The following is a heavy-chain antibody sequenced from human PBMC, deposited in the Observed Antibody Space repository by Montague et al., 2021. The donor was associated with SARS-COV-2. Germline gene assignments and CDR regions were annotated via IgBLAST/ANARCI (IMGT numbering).Heavy chain of an antibody. CDR3: ASGGAGWFGSNPERFDY. Sequence: SETLSLTCAVSGGSISSSNCWSWVRHPPGKGLEWIGEIYHSGNTXYNPALKSRVTISVDKSKNQFSLKLSSVTAADTAVYYCASGGAGWFGSNPERFDYWGQGTLVTVSS. V-gene: IGHV4-4*02. CDR1: GGSISSSNC. J-gene: IGHJ4*02. CDR2: IYHSGNT. D-gene: IGHD3-10*01.